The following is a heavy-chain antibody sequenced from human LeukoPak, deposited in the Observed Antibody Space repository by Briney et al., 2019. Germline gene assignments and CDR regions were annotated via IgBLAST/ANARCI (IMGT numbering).Heavy chain of an antibody. CDR1: GFTFSTYA. Sequence: GGSLRLSCAASGFTFSTYAMSRVRQAPGKGLEWVSLISGSGGSTYYADSVKGRFTISRDNSKNTLYVQMNSLRAEDTAVYYCAKADTSGWYFDYWGQGTLVTVSS. CDR3: AKADTSGWYFDY. D-gene: IGHD6-19*01. J-gene: IGHJ4*02. V-gene: IGHV3-23*01. CDR2: ISGSGGST.